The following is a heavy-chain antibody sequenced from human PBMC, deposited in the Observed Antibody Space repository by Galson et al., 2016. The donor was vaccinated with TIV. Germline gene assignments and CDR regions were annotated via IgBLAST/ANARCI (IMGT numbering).Heavy chain of an antibody. J-gene: IGHJ4*02. CDR2: VNNGNNP. Sequence: SLRLSCAASGFTFSDYWMTWVRLTPGKGLEWVASVNNGNNPYYADSVKGRFTASRDNSNNIFYLQMNALRAEDSALYYCAKDHPSSGWPAFDYWGQGTLVSVSS. CDR3: AKDHPSSGWPAFDY. D-gene: IGHD6-25*01. V-gene: IGHV3-23*05. CDR1: GFTFSDYW.